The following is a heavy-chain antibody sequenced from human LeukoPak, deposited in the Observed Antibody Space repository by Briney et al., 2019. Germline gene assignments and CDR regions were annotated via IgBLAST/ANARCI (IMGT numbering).Heavy chain of an antibody. Sequence: SETLSLTCAVYGGSFSVYYWSWIRQPPEKGLEWIGEINHSGNTNYNPSLKSRVTISVDTSKNQFSLKLSSVTAADTAVYYCARGGFYCGGDCYVDYWGQGTLVTVSS. D-gene: IGHD2-21*02. V-gene: IGHV4-34*01. CDR2: INHSGNT. CDR3: ARGGFYCGGDCYVDY. CDR1: GGSFSVYY. J-gene: IGHJ4*02.